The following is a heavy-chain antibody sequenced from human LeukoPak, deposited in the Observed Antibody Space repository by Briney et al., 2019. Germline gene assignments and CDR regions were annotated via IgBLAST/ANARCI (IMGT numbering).Heavy chain of an antibody. CDR3: ARDNRVTLRRWFDP. V-gene: IGHV3-48*03. CDR1: GFTFSSYE. Sequence: GGSLRLSCAASGFTFSSYEMNWVRQAPGKGLEWVSYISSSGGTTYYADSVKGRFTVSRDSAKNSLYLQMNSLRAEDTAVYYCARDNRVTLRRWFDPWGQGTLVTASS. D-gene: IGHD1-14*01. J-gene: IGHJ5*02. CDR2: ISSSGGTT.